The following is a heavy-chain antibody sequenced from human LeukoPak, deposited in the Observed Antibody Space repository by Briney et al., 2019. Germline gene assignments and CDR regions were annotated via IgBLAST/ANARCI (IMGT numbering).Heavy chain of an antibody. Sequence: GGSLRLSCAASGFTFSSYWMSWVRQAPGKGLEWVANIKQDGSEKYYVDSVKGRFTISRDNAKNSLYLQMNSLRAEDTAVYYCARGDYSNARVPFDPWGQGTLVTVSS. V-gene: IGHV3-7*01. CDR2: IKQDGSEK. J-gene: IGHJ5*02. CDR3: ARGDYSNARVPFDP. CDR1: GFTFSSYW. D-gene: IGHD3-10*01.